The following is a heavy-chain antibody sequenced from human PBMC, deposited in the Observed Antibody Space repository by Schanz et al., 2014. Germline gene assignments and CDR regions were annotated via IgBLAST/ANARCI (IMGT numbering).Heavy chain of an antibody. J-gene: IGHJ5*02. CDR2: ISGRGDST. V-gene: IGHV3-23*01. Sequence: EQVLESGGGFVQPGGSLRLSCATSGFTFTTFAMTWVRQAPGKGLEWVSLISGRGDSTHYADSVKGRFTISRDNSRKTLSLQMNSLRDEDTAVYYCARGEFGRLCPTWFDPWGQGTLVTVSS. CDR3: ARGEFGRLCPTWFDP. D-gene: IGHD3-10*01. CDR1: GFTFTTFA.